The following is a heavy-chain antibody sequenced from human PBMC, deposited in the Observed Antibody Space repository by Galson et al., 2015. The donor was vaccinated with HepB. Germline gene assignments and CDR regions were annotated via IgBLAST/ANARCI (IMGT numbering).Heavy chain of an antibody. Sequence: SLRLSCAASGFTFATYGMRWVRQAPGKGLEWVSSISSSGSSTFYVDSVKGRFTISRDNSKNTLYLQMNSLTVEDTALYYCAKRVGIGSGPRGFDIWGQGTMVTVSS. V-gene: IGHV3-23*01. CDR3: AKRVGIGSGPRGFDI. CDR2: ISSSGSST. J-gene: IGHJ3*02. CDR1: GFTFATYG. D-gene: IGHD1-26*01.